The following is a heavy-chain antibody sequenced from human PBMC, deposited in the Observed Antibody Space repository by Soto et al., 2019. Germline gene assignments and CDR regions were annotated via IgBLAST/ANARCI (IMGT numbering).Heavy chain of an antibody. CDR3: AREGYIAAAGTSWFDP. D-gene: IGHD6-13*01. V-gene: IGHV4-59*01. CDR1: GGSISSYY. J-gene: IGHJ5*02. CDR2: IYYSGST. Sequence: SETLSLTCTVSGGSISSYYWSWIRQPPGKVLEWIGYIYYSGSTNYNPSLKSRVTISVDTSKNQFSLKLSSVTAADTTVYYCAREGYIAAAGTSWFDPWGQGTLVNVSS.